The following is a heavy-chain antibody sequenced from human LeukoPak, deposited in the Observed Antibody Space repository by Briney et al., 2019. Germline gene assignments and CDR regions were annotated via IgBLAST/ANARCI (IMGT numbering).Heavy chain of an antibody. CDR2: ISYDGSNK. J-gene: IGHJ4*02. CDR3: ARVGSRGWFSFDY. CDR1: GFTFSSYG. Sequence: GGSLRLSCAASGFTFSSYGMHWVRQAPGKGLEWVAVISYDGSNKYYADSVKGRFTISRDNSKNTLYLQMNSLRAEDTAVYYCARVGSRGWFSFDYWGQGTLVTVSS. V-gene: IGHV3-30*03. D-gene: IGHD6-19*01.